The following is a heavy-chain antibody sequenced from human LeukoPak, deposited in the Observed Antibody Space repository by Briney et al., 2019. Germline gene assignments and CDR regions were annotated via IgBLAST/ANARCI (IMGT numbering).Heavy chain of an antibody. Sequence: SETLSLTCTVSGGSIISTTYYWGWIRQPPGEGLEWIGSIDYSGSTYYNPSLKNRVTISVDTSKNQFSLNLSSVTAADTAVYSCARASGSSWYERRLHAYYYYMDVWGKGTTVAVSS. CDR2: IDYSGST. CDR3: ARASGSSWYERRLHAYYYYMDV. D-gene: IGHD6-13*01. V-gene: IGHV4-39*07. CDR1: GGSIISTTYY. J-gene: IGHJ6*03.